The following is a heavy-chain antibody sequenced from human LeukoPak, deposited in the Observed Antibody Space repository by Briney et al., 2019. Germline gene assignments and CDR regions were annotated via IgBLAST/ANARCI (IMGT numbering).Heavy chain of an antibody. Sequence: GGSLRLSCAASGFTFSSYAMSWVRQAPGKGLEWVSAISGSGGGTYYADSVKGRFTISRDNSKNTLYLQMNSLRAEDTAVYYCAKEGKIFYYDSSGTDAFDIWGQGTMVTVSP. CDR3: AKEGKIFYYDSSGTDAFDI. CDR2: ISGSGGGT. D-gene: IGHD3-22*01. V-gene: IGHV3-23*01. J-gene: IGHJ3*02. CDR1: GFTFSSYA.